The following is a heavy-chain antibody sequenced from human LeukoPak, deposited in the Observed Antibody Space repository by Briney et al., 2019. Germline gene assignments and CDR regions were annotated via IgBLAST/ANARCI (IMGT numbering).Heavy chain of an antibody. CDR1: GFTFSNYW. CDR3: ATHSSLNRREFQY. D-gene: IGHD3-22*01. V-gene: IGHV3-7*01. J-gene: IGHJ1*01. CDR2: IKTDGSEK. Sequence: PGGPLRLSCEGSGFTFSNYWMGWVRQAPGKGLQWVANIKTDGSEKYYVDSVKGRFTISRDNAKNSLYLQMNSLRAEDTAVYYCATHSSLNRREFQYWGQGTLLTVSS.